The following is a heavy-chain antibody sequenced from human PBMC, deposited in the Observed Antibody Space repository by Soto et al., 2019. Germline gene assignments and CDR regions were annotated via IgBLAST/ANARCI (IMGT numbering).Heavy chain of an antibody. Sequence: GGSLRLSCVASGFAFSTYAMNWVRQIPGQGLEWVASISDSGSKTYYADYVRGRVTIYRDNSMNTVSLQMNNLRAEDTAVYYCVKKKGVTVAGIQYFCDSLGRGSLVAVAS. D-gene: IGHD4-17*01. J-gene: IGHJ4*02. CDR1: GFAFSTYA. CDR3: VKKKGVTVAGIQYFCDS. V-gene: IGHV3-23*01. CDR2: ISDSGSKT.